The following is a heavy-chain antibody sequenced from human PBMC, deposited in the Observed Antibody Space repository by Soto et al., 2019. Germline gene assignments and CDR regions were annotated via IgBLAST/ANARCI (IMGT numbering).Heavy chain of an antibody. CDR1: GFTFSTSA. CDR3: VASVFSFDY. D-gene: IGHD2-8*01. CDR2: ISYAGTNE. J-gene: IGHJ4*02. V-gene: IGHV3-30*01. Sequence: HVQLVESGGGVVQPGRSLRLSCAASGFTFSTSAMHWVRQAPGKGLEWVAVISYAGTNEHYEDSVKGRFTVSRDNSRNTLSLQMNSLRPEDTAMYYCVASVFSFDYWGQGSLVTVSS.